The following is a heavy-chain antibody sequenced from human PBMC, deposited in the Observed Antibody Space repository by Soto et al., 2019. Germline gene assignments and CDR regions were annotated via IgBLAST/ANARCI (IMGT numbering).Heavy chain of an antibody. D-gene: IGHD6-19*01. CDR1: GFTFSSYA. CDR3: ARRTSGWYLDY. V-gene: IGHV3-23*01. CDR2: ISGSGGSA. Sequence: EVQLLESGGGLVQPGGSLRLSCAASGFTFSSYAMSWVRQAPGKGLEWVSTISGSGGSAYYADSVKGRFTISRDQSKNTLYLQMNSLRAEDTAVYYGARRTSGWYLDYWGQGSLVTVSS. J-gene: IGHJ4*02.